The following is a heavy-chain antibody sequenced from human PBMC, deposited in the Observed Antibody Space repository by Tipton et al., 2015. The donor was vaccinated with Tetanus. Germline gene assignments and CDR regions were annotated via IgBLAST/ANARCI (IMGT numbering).Heavy chain of an antibody. CDR1: GYIFNNYW. D-gene: IGHD2-8*01. CDR2: IYPGDSDT. J-gene: IGHJ4*02. CDR3: ARAHCTDGVCNFDF. V-gene: IGHV5-51*01. Sequence: QLVQSGGEVKKPGESLKISCKGSGYIFNNYWIGWVRQKPGKGLEWMGIIYPGDSDTRYSPSSQGQVTISVDRSINTAYLPWSSLKASDTSMFYCARAHCTDGVCNFDFWGRGAQVTVSS.